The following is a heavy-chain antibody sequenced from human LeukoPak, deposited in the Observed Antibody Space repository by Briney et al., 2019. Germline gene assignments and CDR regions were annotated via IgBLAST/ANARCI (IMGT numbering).Heavy chain of an antibody. Sequence: PGRSLRLSCAAPGFTFSSYAMHWVRQAPGKGLEWVAVISYDGSNKYYADSVKGRFTISRDNSKNTLYLQMNSLRAEDTAVYYCARDGKRGATTVVTPGYYGMDVWGQGTTVTVSS. J-gene: IGHJ6*02. CDR3: ARDGKRGATTVVTPGYYGMDV. CDR2: ISYDGSNK. CDR1: GFTFSSYA. V-gene: IGHV3-30-3*01. D-gene: IGHD4-23*01.